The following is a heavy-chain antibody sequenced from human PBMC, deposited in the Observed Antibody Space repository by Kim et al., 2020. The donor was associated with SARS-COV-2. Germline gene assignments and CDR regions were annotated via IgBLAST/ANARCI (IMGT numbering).Heavy chain of an antibody. Sequence: QKFQGRVTITADESTSTAYMELSSLRSEDTAVYYCARSRIAARPSSGMDVWGQGTTVTVSS. V-gene: IGHV1-69*01. CDR3: ARSRIAARPSSGMDV. D-gene: IGHD6-6*01. J-gene: IGHJ6*02.